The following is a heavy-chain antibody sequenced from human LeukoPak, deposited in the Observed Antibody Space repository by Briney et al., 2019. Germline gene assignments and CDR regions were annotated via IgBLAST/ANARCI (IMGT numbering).Heavy chain of an antibody. V-gene: IGHV4-39*01. J-gene: IGHJ6*02. Sequence: PSETLSLTCTVSGGSISSSGYYWGWIRQPPGKGLEWIGRIFYNGRTYYSPSLKSRVTISLDTSKNQFSLKLSSVTAADTAVYYCARGHGRCSGGSCYSGYYYYGMDVWGQGTTVTVSS. CDR1: GGSISSSGYY. D-gene: IGHD2-15*01. CDR2: IFYNGRT. CDR3: ARGHGRCSGGSCYSGYYYYGMDV.